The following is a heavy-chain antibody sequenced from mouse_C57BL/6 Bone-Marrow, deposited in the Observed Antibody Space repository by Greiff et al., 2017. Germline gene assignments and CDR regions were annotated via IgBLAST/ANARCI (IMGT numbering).Heavy chain of an antibody. J-gene: IGHJ2*01. Sequence: VQLQQSGAELVRPGASVKLSCTASGFNIKDDYMHWVKQRPEQGLEWIGWIDPENGDTEYASKFQGKATITADTSSTTAYLQLSSLTSEDTAVYYCTTRGTTVVATRGYWGQGTTLTVSS. CDR2: IDPENGDT. V-gene: IGHV14-4*01. CDR3: TTRGTTVVATRGY. D-gene: IGHD1-1*01. CDR1: GFNIKDDY.